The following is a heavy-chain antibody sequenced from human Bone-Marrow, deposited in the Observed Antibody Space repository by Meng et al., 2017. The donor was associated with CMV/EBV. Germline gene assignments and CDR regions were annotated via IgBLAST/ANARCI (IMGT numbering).Heavy chain of an antibody. J-gene: IGHJ6*02. D-gene: IGHD2-2*01. V-gene: IGHV5-51*01. Sequence: GESLKISCKGSGYSFTSYWIGWVRQMPGKGLEWMGIIYPGDSDTRYSPSFQGQVTISADKSISTAYLQWSSLKASDTAMYYCARAKGCSSTSCYHIDYYYGMDVWGQGTTVTVSS. CDR2: IYPGDSDT. CDR1: GYSFTSYW. CDR3: ARAKGCSSTSCYHIDYYYGMDV.